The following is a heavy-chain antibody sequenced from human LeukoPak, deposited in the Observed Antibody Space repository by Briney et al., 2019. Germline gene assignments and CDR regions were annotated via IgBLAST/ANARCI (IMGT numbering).Heavy chain of an antibody. Sequence: GRSLRLSCAASGFTFSSYGMHWVRQAPGKGLEWVAVIWYAGSNKYYADSVKGRFTISRDNSKNTLYLQMNSLRAEDTAVYYCARDCSGGSCDAFDIWGQGTMVTVSS. CDR1: GFTFSSYG. CDR2: IWYAGSNK. D-gene: IGHD2-15*01. J-gene: IGHJ3*02. CDR3: ARDCSGGSCDAFDI. V-gene: IGHV3-33*01.